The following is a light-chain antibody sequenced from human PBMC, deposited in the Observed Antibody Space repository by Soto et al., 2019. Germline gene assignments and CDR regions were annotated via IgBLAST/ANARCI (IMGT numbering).Light chain of an antibody. CDR1: QSINEY. Sequence: VLTQSPATLSLSPGDRATLSCRASQSINEYLAWYQQRPGQPPRLLIYDASNRATGIPARFSGSGSGTDFTLPISSLEPEDFAFYYCQQRGGWPLTFGGGTQVELK. CDR2: DAS. J-gene: IGKJ4*01. V-gene: IGKV3-11*01. CDR3: QQRGGWPLT.